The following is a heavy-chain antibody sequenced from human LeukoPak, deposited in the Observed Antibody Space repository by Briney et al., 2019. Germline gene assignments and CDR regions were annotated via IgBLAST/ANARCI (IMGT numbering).Heavy chain of an antibody. CDR2: MNGDGSST. V-gene: IGHV3-74*01. Sequence: GGSLRLSCAASGFTFSSYWMHWVRQAPGKGLEWVSRMNGDGSSTKYADSVKGRFTISRDNAKNSLYLQMNSLRAEDTAVYYCARDLVIVPWDWFDPWGQGTLVTVSS. D-gene: IGHD3-22*01. J-gene: IGHJ5*02. CDR1: GFTFSSYW. CDR3: ARDLVIVPWDWFDP.